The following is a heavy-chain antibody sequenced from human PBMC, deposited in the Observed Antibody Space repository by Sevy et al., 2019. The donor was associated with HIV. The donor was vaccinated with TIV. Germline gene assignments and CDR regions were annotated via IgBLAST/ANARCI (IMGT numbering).Heavy chain of an antibody. Sequence: ASVKVSCKASGYTFTGYYMHWVRQAPGQGLEWMGWINPNSGGTNYAQKFQGRVTMTRDTSISTAYMELSRLRSDDTAVYYCATGLVGNSGYDAFDIWGQGTMVTVSS. D-gene: IGHD3-22*01. V-gene: IGHV1-2*02. J-gene: IGHJ3*02. CDR3: ATGLVGNSGYDAFDI. CDR2: INPNSGGT. CDR1: GYTFTGYY.